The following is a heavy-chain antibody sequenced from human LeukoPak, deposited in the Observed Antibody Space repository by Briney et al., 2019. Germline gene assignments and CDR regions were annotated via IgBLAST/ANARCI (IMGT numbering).Heavy chain of an antibody. V-gene: IGHV4-59*08. Sequence: SETLSLTCTVSGGSISSYYWSWIRQPPGKGLEWTGYIYYSGSTNYSPSLKSRVTISVDTSKNQFSLKLSSVTAADTAVYYCARQSGSSSDPRYDYWGQGTLVTVSS. D-gene: IGHD6-13*01. CDR1: GGSISSYY. J-gene: IGHJ4*02. CDR2: IYYSGST. CDR3: ARQSGSSSDPRYDY.